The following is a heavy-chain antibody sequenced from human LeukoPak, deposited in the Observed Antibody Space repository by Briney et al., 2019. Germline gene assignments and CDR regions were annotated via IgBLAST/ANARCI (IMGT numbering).Heavy chain of an antibody. J-gene: IGHJ4*02. D-gene: IGHD2-15*01. CDR3: AGRGGGPYPYYFDS. CDR1: GGSFSTYY. V-gene: IGHV4-34*01. Sequence: SETLSLTCAVYGGSFSTYYWSWIRQPPGKGLEWIGEIDHRGSTNYNPSLKSRVTISVDTSKSQFSLNLNSVTAADTAVYFCAGRGGGPYPYYFDSRGQGGVVSVSS. CDR2: IDHRGST.